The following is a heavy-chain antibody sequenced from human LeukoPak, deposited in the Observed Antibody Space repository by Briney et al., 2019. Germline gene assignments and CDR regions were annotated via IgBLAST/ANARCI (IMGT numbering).Heavy chain of an antibody. Sequence: GGSLRLSCAASGFTFSSYSMNWVRQAPGKGLEWVSSISSSSYIYYADSVKGRFTISRDNAKNSLYPQMNSLRAEDTAVYYCARGGKWSPRDRFDPWGQGTLVTVSS. CDR1: GFTFSSYS. J-gene: IGHJ5*02. V-gene: IGHV3-21*01. D-gene: IGHD2-8*01. CDR2: ISSSSYI. CDR3: ARGGKWSPRDRFDP.